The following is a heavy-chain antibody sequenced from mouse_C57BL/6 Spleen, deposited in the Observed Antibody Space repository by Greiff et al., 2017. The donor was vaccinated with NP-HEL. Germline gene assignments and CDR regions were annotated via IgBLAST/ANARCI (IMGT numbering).Heavy chain of an antibody. Sequence: QVQLQQPGAELVRPGSSVKLSCKASGYTFTSYCMHWVKQRPIQGLEWIGNIDPSDSDTHYNQKFKDKATLTVDKSSSTAYMQLSSLTSEDSADCYCARYLCYEYDGGFGCWGQGTTRTVSS. CDR3: ARYLCYEYDGGFGC. D-gene: IGHD2-4*01. CDR1: GYTFTSYC. V-gene: IGHV1-52*01. CDR2: IDPSDSDT. J-gene: IGHJ2*01.